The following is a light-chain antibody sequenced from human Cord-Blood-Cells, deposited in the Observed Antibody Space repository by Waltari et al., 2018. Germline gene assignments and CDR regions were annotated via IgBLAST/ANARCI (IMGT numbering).Light chain of an antibody. CDR3: CSYAGSSTWV. CDR2: EGS. V-gene: IGLV2-23*01. CDR1: ASDFGVYNL. J-gene: IGLJ3*02. Sequence: QPALPHPASFLGPPGRPLTTPSPGPASDFGVYNLVPWYQQHPGKAPKLMIYEGSKRPSGVSNRFSGSKSGNTASLTISGLQAEDEADYYCCSYAGSSTWVFGGGTKLTVL.